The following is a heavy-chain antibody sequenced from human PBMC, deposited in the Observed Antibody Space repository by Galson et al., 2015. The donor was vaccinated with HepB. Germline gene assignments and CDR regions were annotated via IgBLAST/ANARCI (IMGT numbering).Heavy chain of an antibody. CDR2: MYSGGSA. Sequence: SLRLSCAASGFTVGNNYMSWVRQAPGKGLQWVSLMYSGGSARYAESVRGRFIISRDSSKNTVYLQMNSLRVGDTAMYYCAAHSMKDIWGQGTMVTVSS. J-gene: IGHJ3*02. CDR1: GFTVGNNY. V-gene: IGHV3-53*01. CDR3: AAHSMKDI.